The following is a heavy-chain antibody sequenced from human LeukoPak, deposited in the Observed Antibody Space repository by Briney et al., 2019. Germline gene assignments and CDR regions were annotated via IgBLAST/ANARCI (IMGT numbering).Heavy chain of an antibody. CDR2: VKSRSAGETT. J-gene: IGHJ4*02. CDR3: TLIQGWGSGSYYRDF. CDR1: GFTFNSHW. D-gene: IGHD3-10*01. V-gene: IGHV3-15*01. Sequence: GGSLRLSCAASGFTFNSHWMTWVRQAPGKGLEWVARVKSRSAGETTDYAAPVKGRFTISRDDSKNTLYLQMNSLKTEDTAVYYCTLIQGWGSGSYYRDFWGQGTLVTVSS.